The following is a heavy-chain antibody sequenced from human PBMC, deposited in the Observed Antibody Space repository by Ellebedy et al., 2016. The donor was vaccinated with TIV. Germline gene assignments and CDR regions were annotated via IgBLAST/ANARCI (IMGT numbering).Heavy chain of an antibody. V-gene: IGHV1-2*02. CDR2: INPNNGDT. J-gene: IGHJ6*02. Sequence: AASVKVSCKASGYTVTGYYIHWVRQAPGQGLEWMGRINPNNGDTNYAQKFQGRVTMTRDTSINTVYMEVRRLRSDDTAVYYCARGDKGLDVWGQGTTVIVSS. CDR3: ARGDKGLDV. D-gene: IGHD2-21*01. CDR1: GYTVTGYY.